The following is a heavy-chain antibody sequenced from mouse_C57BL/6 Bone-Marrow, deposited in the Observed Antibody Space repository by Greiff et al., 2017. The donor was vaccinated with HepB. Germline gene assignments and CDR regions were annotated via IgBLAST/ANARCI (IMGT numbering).Heavy chain of an antibody. J-gene: IGHJ3*01. Sequence: QVQLQQPGAELVKPGASVKLSRKASGYTFTSYWMQWVKQRPGQGLEWIGEIDPSDSYTNYNQKFKGKATLTVDTSSSTAYMQLSSLTSEDSAVYYCARGYSNSFSYWGQGTLVTVSA. D-gene: IGHD2-5*01. CDR2: IDPSDSYT. V-gene: IGHV1-50*01. CDR3: ARGYSNSFSY. CDR1: GYTFTSYW.